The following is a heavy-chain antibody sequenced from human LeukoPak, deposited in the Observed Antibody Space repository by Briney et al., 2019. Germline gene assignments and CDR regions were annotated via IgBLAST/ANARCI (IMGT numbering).Heavy chain of an antibody. V-gene: IGHV3-43D*03. J-gene: IGHJ6*03. CDR1: GFTFDDYA. D-gene: IGHD3-16*02. CDR2: ISWDGGST. CDR3: AKANRDYVWGSYRYYYYYMDV. Sequence: PGGSLRLSCAASGFTFDDYAMHWVRQAPGKGPEWVSLISWDGGSTYYADSVKGRFTISRDNSKNSLYLQMNSLRAEDTALYYCAKANRDYVWGSYRYYYYYMDVWGKGTTVTVSS.